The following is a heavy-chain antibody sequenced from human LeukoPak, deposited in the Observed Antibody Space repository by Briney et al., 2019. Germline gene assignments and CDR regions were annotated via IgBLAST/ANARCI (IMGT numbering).Heavy chain of an antibody. V-gene: IGHV3-33*01. CDR1: GFTFSSYG. Sequence: PGGSLRLSCAASGFTFSSYGMHRVRQAPGKGLEWVAVIWYDGSNKYYADSVKGRFTISRDNSKNTLYLQMNSLRAEDTAVYYCARVAHSSGRRGYFDYWGQGTLVTVSS. CDR2: IWYDGSNK. J-gene: IGHJ4*02. D-gene: IGHD6-19*01. CDR3: ARVAHSSGRRGYFDY.